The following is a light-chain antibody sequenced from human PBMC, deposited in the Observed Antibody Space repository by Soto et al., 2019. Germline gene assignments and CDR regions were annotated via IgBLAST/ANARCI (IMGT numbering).Light chain of an antibody. CDR1: HSVSSNY. CDR2: DVS. CDR3: QQYGISPT. J-gene: IGKJ1*01. Sequence: EIVLTQSPGTLSLSPGERATLSCRSSHSVSSNYLAWYQQKPGQAPRLLIYDVSSRATGIADRVSGSGSGTDFTLTISRLEAVDFAVYYCQQYGISPTFGQGTKVEIK. V-gene: IGKV3-20*01.